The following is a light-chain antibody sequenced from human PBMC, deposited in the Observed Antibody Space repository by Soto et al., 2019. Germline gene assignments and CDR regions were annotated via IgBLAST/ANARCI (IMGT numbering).Light chain of an antibody. J-gene: IGKJ5*01. Sequence: DIQMTQSPSTLSASVGDRVTITCRASQSISSWLAWYQQKPGKAPKLLIYKASSLESGVPSRFSGSGSGTEFTFTISRLQPDYFAAYYCQQYNSYPIPFGQGTRLEIK. CDR2: KAS. V-gene: IGKV1-5*03. CDR1: QSISSW. CDR3: QQYNSYPIP.